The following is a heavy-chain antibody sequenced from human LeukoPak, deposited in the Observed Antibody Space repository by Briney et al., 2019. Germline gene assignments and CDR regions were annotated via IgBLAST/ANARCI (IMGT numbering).Heavy chain of an antibody. CDR1: RYTFTGYY. J-gene: IGHJ4*02. D-gene: IGHD3-10*01. CDR2: INPNSGGT. V-gene: IGHV1-2*02. CDR3: ARDYLYGSGSYYDY. Sequence: ASVKVSCKASRYTFTGYYMHWVRQAPGQGLEWMGWINPNSGGTNYAQKFQGRVTMTRDTSISTAYMELSRLRSDDTAVYYCARDYLYGSGSYYDYWGQGTLVTVSS.